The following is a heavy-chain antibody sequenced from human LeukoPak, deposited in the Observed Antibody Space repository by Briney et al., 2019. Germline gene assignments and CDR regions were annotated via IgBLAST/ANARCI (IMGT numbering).Heavy chain of an antibody. CDR2: IYYSGST. CDR1: GGSISSYY. J-gene: IGHJ4*02. Sequence: SETLSLTCTVSGGSISSYYWSWIRQPPGKGLEWIGYIYYSGSTNYNPSLKSRVSISVDTSKNQFSLKLGSVTAADTAVYYCARRMPAGTVDYWGQGTLVTVSS. D-gene: IGHD6-19*01. CDR3: ARRMPAGTVDY. V-gene: IGHV4-59*01.